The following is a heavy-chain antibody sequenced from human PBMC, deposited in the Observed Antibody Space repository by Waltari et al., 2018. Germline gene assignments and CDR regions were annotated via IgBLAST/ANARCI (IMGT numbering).Heavy chain of an antibody. J-gene: IGHJ5*02. Sequence: QVQLQQWGAGLLKPSETLSLTCAVYGGSFSGYYWSWIRQPPGKGLEWIGEINHSGSTNYNPSLKSRVTISVDTSKNQFSLKLSSVTAADTAVYYCARAGISFRWFDPWGQGTLVTVSS. CDR1: GGSFSGYY. CDR2: INHSGST. CDR3: ARAGISFRWFDP. V-gene: IGHV4-34*01. D-gene: IGHD1-20*01.